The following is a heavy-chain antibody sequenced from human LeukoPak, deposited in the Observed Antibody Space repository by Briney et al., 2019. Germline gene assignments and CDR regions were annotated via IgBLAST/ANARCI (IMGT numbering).Heavy chain of an antibody. CDR3: ARRRSAAGTKFDY. D-gene: IGHD6-13*01. J-gene: IGHJ4*02. Sequence: KPSETLSLTCAVYGGSFSGYYWSWIRQPPGKGLEWIGEINHSGSTNYNPSLKSRVTISVDTSKNQFSLKLSSVTAADTAVYYCARRRSAAGTKFDYWGQGTLVTVSS. CDR1: GGSFSGYY. CDR2: INHSGST. V-gene: IGHV4-34*01.